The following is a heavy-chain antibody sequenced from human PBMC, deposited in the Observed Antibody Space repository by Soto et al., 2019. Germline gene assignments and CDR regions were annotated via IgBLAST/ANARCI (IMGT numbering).Heavy chain of an antibody. V-gene: IGHV1-18*01. Sequence: QVQLVQSGAEVKKPGASVKVSCKASGYTFTSYGISWVRQAPGQGLEWMGWISAYNGNTNYAQKLQGRVTRTTDTSTSTAYMELRSLRSDYTAVYYCASNRQWPNYYYYGMDVWGQGTTVTVSS. CDR1: GYTFTSYG. CDR3: ASNRQWPNYYYYGMDV. D-gene: IGHD6-19*01. J-gene: IGHJ6*02. CDR2: ISAYNGNT.